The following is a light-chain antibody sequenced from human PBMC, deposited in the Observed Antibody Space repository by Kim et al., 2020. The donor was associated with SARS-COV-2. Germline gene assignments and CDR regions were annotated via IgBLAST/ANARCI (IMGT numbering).Light chain of an antibody. CDR1: QGISNN. J-gene: IGKJ1*01. V-gene: IGKV1-27*01. CDR2: STS. Sequence: SASLGDRVTITCRASQGISNNLAWYQQKPGKVPKLLIYSTSTLESGVPSRFSGSGSGTDFTLTISSLQPEDVATYYCQKYNSAPWTFGQGTKLEI. CDR3: QKYNSAPWT.